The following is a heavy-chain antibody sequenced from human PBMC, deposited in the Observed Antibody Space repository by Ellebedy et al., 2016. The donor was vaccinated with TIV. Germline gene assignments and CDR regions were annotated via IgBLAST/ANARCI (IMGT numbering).Heavy chain of an antibody. CDR1: GFTFDDYA. J-gene: IGHJ3*02. CDR3: AKDIALRGIRVDAFDI. Sequence: SLKISCAASGFTFDDYAMHWVRQAPGKGLEWVSGISWNSGTIGYADSVKGRITISRDNAKNSLYLQMNSLRAEDMAFYYCAKDIALRGIRVDAFDIWGQGTMVTVSS. D-gene: IGHD1-14*01. CDR2: ISWNSGTI. V-gene: IGHV3-9*03.